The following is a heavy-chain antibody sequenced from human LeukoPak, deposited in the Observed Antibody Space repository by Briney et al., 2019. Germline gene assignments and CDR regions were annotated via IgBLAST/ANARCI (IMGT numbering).Heavy chain of an antibody. CDR2: IYSGGST. Sequence: SETLSLTCTVSGGSISSYYWNWIRQPPGKGLEWIGYIYSGGSTTYNPSLKSRVTISVDTSKNQFSLKLNSVTAADTAVYYCARNRLNYYYMDVWGKGTTVTVSS. CDR3: ARNRLNYYYMDV. J-gene: IGHJ6*03. D-gene: IGHD3-16*02. V-gene: IGHV4-59*01. CDR1: GGSISSYY.